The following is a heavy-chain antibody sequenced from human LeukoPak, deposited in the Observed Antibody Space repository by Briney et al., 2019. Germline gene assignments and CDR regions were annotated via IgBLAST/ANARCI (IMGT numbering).Heavy chain of an antibody. Sequence: SQTLSLTCAISGDSVSSNSAGWHWIRQAPSRGLEWLGRTYYRSKWYNDYAVSVKTRITINPDTSKNQFSLQLNSVTPEDTAVYYCARTQQRTFDYWGQGTLVTVSS. V-gene: IGHV6-1*01. CDR1: GDSVSSNSAG. J-gene: IGHJ4*02. CDR2: TYYRSKWYN. CDR3: ARTQQRTFDY. D-gene: IGHD1/OR15-1a*01.